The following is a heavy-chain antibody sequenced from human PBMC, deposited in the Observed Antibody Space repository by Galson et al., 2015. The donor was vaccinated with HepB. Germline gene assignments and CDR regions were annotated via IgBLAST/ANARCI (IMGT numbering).Heavy chain of an antibody. D-gene: IGHD5-12*01. CDR2: ISWNSGSI. Sequence: SLRLSCAASGFTFDDYAMHWVRQAPGKGLEWVSGISWNSGSIGYADSVKGRFTISRDNAKNSLYLQMNSLRAEDTALYYCAKDIGYSGPRAYYGMDVWGQGTTVTVSS. V-gene: IGHV3-9*01. CDR3: AKDIGYSGPRAYYGMDV. J-gene: IGHJ6*02. CDR1: GFTFDDYA.